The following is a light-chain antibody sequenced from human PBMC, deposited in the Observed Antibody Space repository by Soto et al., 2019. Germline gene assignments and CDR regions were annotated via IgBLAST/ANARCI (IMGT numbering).Light chain of an antibody. V-gene: IGLV4-69*01. CDR1: SGHSNYA. CDR3: QTRGTGIHHVV. CDR2: LNSDGSH. Sequence: QSVLTQSPSASASLGASVKLTCTLSSGHSNYAIAWHQQQPEKGPRYLMKLNSDGSHSKGDGIPDRFSGSSSGAERYLPISSLQSEDEADYYCQTRGTGIHHVVFAGGTQLTVL. J-gene: IGLJ2*01.